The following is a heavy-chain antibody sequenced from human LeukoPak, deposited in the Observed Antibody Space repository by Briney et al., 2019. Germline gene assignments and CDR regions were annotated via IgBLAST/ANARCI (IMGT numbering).Heavy chain of an antibody. CDR1: GYTFTGYY. D-gene: IGHD6-6*01. CDR3: ARESVPAVAARRGLNY. V-gene: IGHV1-2*02. Sequence: GASVKVSCKTSGYTFTGYYIHWVRQAPGQGLGWMGWINPNSGGTNYAQKFQGRVTMTRDTSISTVYMEMSRLRSDDTAVYYCARESVPAVAARRGLNYWGQGTLVAVSS. J-gene: IGHJ4*02. CDR2: INPNSGGT.